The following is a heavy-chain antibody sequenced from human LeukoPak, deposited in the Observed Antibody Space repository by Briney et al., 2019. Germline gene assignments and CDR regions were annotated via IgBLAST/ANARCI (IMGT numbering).Heavy chain of an antibody. V-gene: IGHV4-61*01. J-gene: IGHJ6*02. D-gene: IGHD2-15*01. CDR3: ARTLGYCSGGSCVYYYYYGMDV. Sequence: SETLSLTCTVSGGSVSSGSYYWSWIRQPPGKGLEWIGYIYYSGSTNYNPSLKSRVTISVDTSKNQFSLKLSYVTAADTAVYYCARTLGYCSGGSCVYYYYYGMDVWGQGTTVTVSS. CDR2: IYYSGST. CDR1: GGSVSSGSYY.